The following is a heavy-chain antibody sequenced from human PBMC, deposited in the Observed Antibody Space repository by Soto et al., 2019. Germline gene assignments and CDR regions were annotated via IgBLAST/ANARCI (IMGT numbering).Heavy chain of an antibody. J-gene: IGHJ4*02. Sequence: SQTLSLTCAISGDSVSSNTAAWNWIRSSPSRGLEWLGRTYYRSNWRHDYAVSVKSRITVNPDTSKNHFSLQLNSVTPDDTAVYYCARGVAGSGFDLWGQGSLVTVSS. D-gene: IGHD6-19*01. CDR1: GDSVSSNTAA. CDR3: ARGVAGSGFDL. CDR2: TYYRSNWRH. V-gene: IGHV6-1*01.